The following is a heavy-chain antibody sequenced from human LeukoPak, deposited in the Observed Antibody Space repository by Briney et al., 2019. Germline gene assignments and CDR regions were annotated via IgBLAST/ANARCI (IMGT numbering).Heavy chain of an antibody. CDR2: ISGSGAST. Sequence: GESLRLSCAASGFTFSHCAMTWVRQAPGKGLEWVASISGSGASTYYADSVKGRFTISRDNSKNTVNLQMNSLRAEDTAVYFCAKDQSRVGGSDPFGDWGQGTLVIVSS. J-gene: IGHJ4*02. CDR1: GFTFSHCA. D-gene: IGHD1-26*01. V-gene: IGHV3-23*01. CDR3: AKDQSRVGGSDPFGD.